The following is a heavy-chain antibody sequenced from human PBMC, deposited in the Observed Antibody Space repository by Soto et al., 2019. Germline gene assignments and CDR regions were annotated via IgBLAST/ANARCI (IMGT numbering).Heavy chain of an antibody. Sequence: GGSLRLSCTASGFTFSRNAMHWVRQAPGKGLEWVAVISFDGSYKYYADSVKGRFTISRDISTNMVYLQMSSLTDEDTAVYYCARAREPEYSSAIFFDIWGQGALVTVSS. CDR3: ARAREPEYSSAIFFDI. J-gene: IGHJ4*02. V-gene: IGHV3-30*03. D-gene: IGHD5-18*01. CDR2: ISFDGSYK. CDR1: GFTFSRNA.